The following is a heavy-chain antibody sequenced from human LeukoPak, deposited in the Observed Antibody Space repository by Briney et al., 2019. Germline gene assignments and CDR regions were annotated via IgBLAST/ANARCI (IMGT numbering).Heavy chain of an antibody. V-gene: IGHV4-39*07. CDR3: ARGPRLLWFGEPRYYFDY. J-gene: IGHJ4*02. D-gene: IGHD3-10*01. CDR1: GGSVSSSSYY. CDR2: IYYSGST. Sequence: SETLSLTCTVSGGSVSSSSYYWGWIRQPPGKGLEWIGSIYYSGSTYYNPSLKSRVTISVDTSNNQFSLKLTSVTAADTAMYYCARGPRLLWFGEPRYYFDYWGQGTLVTVSS.